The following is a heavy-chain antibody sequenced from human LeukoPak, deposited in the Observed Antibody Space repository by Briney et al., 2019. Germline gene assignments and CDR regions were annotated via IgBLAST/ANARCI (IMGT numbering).Heavy chain of an antibody. Sequence: ETLSLTCTVSGGSFSSGSHAWGWVRQGPGRGREGVANIKQDRSEKYYVASGKGRFTVSRDNAKNSLYLQMNSLRAEDTAVYYCARDLVAATPAYWGQGTLVTVSS. D-gene: IGHD1-26*01. V-gene: IGHV3-7*01. J-gene: IGHJ4*02. CDR2: IKQDRSEK. CDR1: GGSFSSGS. CDR3: ARDLVAATPAY.